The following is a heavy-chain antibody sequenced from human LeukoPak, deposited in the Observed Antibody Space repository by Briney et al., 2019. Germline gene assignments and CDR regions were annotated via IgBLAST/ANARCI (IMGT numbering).Heavy chain of an antibody. V-gene: IGHV3-74*01. CDR2: IKSDGSST. CDR3: GSDTTLGY. D-gene: IGHD5-18*01. Sequence: GGSLRLSCAASGFTFSSSWMHWVRQVPGKGLVWVSRIKSDGSSTFYADSVKGRFTISRDNAKNTVDLQMNSLRVEDTAVYYCGSDTTLGYWGQGTLVTVSS. CDR1: GFTFSSSW. J-gene: IGHJ4*02.